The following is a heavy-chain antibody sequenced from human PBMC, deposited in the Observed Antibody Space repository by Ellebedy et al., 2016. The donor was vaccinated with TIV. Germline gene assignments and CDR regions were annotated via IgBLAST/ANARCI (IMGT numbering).Heavy chain of an antibody. D-gene: IGHD3-22*01. CDR2: IKSKTDGWTT. Sequence: GESLKISCAASGFTFSNAWMSWVRQAPGKGLEWVGRIKSKTDGWTTDYAAPVKGRFTISRDESKNTLYLQMNILKTEDTAVYYCNTAGRSGYRAFDYWGQGTLVTVSS. CDR1: GFTFSNAW. V-gene: IGHV3-15*01. CDR3: NTAGRSGYRAFDY. J-gene: IGHJ4*02.